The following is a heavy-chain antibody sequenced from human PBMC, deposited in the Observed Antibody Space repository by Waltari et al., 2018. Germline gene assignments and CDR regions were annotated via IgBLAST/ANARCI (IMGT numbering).Heavy chain of an antibody. J-gene: IGHJ4*02. CDR1: GFSLNTSGVG. D-gene: IGHD3-16*01. CDR2: ISWNDDK. Sequence: QITLKESGPTLVKPTQTLTLTCTFSGFSLNTSGVGVGWIRQPPGKALELLALISWNDDKLYSPSLKSRLTITKDTSKNQVVLTMTNMDPVDTATYYCGHSWWGIWGQGILVTVSS. CDR3: GHSWWGI. V-gene: IGHV2-5*01.